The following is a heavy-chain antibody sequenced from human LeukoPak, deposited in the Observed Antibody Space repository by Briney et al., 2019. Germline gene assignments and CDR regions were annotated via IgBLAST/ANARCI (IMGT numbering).Heavy chain of an antibody. J-gene: IGHJ4*02. V-gene: IGHV4-61*02. Sequence: PSETLSLTCTVSGCSISSGSYYWRWLRQPAGKGLEWIARICTSSSTNDNPALDSLTTISVDTTKNLYPLKLSSVDAADTDVYYCARVTGYMIEDSFDYWGQGILVTVSS. D-gene: IGHD3-9*01. CDR3: ARVTGYMIEDSFDY. CDR2: ICTSSST. CDR1: GCSISSGSYY.